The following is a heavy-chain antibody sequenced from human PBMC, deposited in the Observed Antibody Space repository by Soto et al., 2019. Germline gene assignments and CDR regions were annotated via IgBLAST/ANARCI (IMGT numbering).Heavy chain of an antibody. CDR2: TYYRSKWYN. Sequence: PAQTLSLTCAISGDSVSRNSAAWHWIRQSPSRGLEWLGRTYYRSKWYNDYAVSVKSRISINPDTSKNQFSLQLNSVTPEDTAVYYCARAPGGIDAFDIWGQGTMVTV. V-gene: IGHV6-1*01. J-gene: IGHJ3*02. D-gene: IGHD3-16*01. CDR1: GDSVSRNSAA. CDR3: ARAPGGIDAFDI.